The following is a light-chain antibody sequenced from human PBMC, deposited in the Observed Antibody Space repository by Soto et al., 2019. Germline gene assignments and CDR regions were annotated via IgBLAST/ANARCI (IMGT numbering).Light chain of an antibody. V-gene: IGKV1-27*01. CDR2: AAS. CDR1: QGIRNY. J-gene: IGKJ1*01. Sequence: DIQMTQSPSSLSASVGDRVTITCRASQGIRNYLAWYQRKPGKVPKLLIYAASTVQSGVPSRFSGSGSGTDFTLTISSLQPEDVAIYYCQKYNSVPWTFGQGTKVEIK. CDR3: QKYNSVPWT.